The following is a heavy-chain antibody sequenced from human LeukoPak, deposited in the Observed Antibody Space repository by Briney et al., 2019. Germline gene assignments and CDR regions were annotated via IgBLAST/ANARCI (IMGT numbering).Heavy chain of an antibody. CDR1: GFTFSNAW. CDR2: ISGSGGST. J-gene: IGHJ5*02. D-gene: IGHD2-2*01. CDR3: AKDCSSTSCYST. Sequence: GGSLRLSCAASGFTFSNAWMSWVRQAPGKGLEWVSAISGSGGSTYYAGSVKGRFTIFRDNSKNTLYLQMNSLRAEDTAVYYCAKDCSSTSCYSTWGQGTLVTVSS. V-gene: IGHV3-23*01.